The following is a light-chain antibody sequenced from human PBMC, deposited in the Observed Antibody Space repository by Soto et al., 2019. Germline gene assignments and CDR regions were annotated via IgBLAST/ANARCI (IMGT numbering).Light chain of an antibody. CDR2: RTS. J-gene: IGKJ1*01. V-gene: IGKV3-20*01. CDR1: QSVSSTY. Sequence: EIVLTQSPGTMSLSPGERATLSCRASQSVSSTYLAWYQQEPGQAPRLLIYRTSTRATGIPARFSGSGSGTVFTLTICSLEPEDFAVYYCQQYNDWPPWTFGQGTKVDIK. CDR3: QQYNDWPPWT.